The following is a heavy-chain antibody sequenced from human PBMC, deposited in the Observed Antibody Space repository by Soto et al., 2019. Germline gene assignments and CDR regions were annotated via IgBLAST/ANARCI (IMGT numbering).Heavy chain of an antibody. J-gene: IGHJ4*02. Sequence: PSETLSLTCTVSGDSITNGDYYWSWIRQPPGKGLEWIGYIYYSGSTDYDPSLKGRVTISVDRSKNQFSLKLSSVTAADTAVYYCARDPRGDYYDSSGYYPSGYFDYWGQGTLVTVSS. CDR1: GDSITNGDYY. D-gene: IGHD3-22*01. CDR3: ARDPRGDYYDSSGYYPSGYFDY. CDR2: IYYSGST. V-gene: IGHV4-30-4*01.